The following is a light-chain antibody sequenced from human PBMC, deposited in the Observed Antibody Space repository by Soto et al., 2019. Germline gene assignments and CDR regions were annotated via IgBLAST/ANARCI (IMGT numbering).Light chain of an antibody. V-gene: IGKV1-39*01. Sequence: DIQVTQSPSSLSVSMGDRVTITCRSSQTISVYLNWYQKKPGTPPKLLIYAASNLQSGVPSRFTGRGSGTDFTLTISSLQPEDFATYYCQQTYRTPYSFGQGTKREI. CDR3: QQTYRTPYS. CDR2: AAS. CDR1: QTISVY. J-gene: IGKJ2*03.